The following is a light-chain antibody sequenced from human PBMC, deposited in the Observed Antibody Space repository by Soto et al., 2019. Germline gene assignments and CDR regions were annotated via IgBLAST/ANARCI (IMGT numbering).Light chain of an antibody. CDR1: SSDVGSYNL. V-gene: IGLV2-23*02. Sequence: QSVLTQPAPVSGSPGQSITLSCTGTSSDVGSYNLVSWYQQHPGKAPKLMIYEVSKRPSGVSNRFSGSKSGNTASLTISGLQAEDEADYYCCSYAGSSTSPYVFGTGTKVTVL. J-gene: IGLJ1*01. CDR2: EVS. CDR3: CSYAGSSTSPYV.